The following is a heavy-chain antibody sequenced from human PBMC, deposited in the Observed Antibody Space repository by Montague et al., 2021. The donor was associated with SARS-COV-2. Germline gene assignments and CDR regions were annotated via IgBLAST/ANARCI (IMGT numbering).Heavy chain of an antibody. CDR2: INHSGST. D-gene: IGHD2-2*01. CDR1: GGSFSGYY. V-gene: IGHV4-34*01. CDR3: TREGYQVLWSDYYYYGMDV. J-gene: IGHJ6*02. Sequence: SETLSLTCAVYGGSFSGYYWSWIRQPPGKGLEWIGEINHSGSTNXNPSLKSRVTISVDTSKNQFSLKLSSVTAADTAVYYCTREGYQVLWSDYYYYGMDVGGRGTTVTVSS.